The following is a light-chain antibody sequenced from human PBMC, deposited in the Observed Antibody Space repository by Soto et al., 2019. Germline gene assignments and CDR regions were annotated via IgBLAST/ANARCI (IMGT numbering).Light chain of an antibody. CDR2: GAS. J-gene: IGKJ3*01. CDR1: QSITSTY. V-gene: IGKV3-20*01. CDR3: QQYGSSPPFT. Sequence: EIVLTPSPGTLSFSPGERATLSCMASQSITSTYLAWYQQKPGQAPRLLIYGASSRASGIPDRFSGSGSGTDFTLTIRRLEPEDFAVYYCQQYGSSPPFTFGPGTKGDIK.